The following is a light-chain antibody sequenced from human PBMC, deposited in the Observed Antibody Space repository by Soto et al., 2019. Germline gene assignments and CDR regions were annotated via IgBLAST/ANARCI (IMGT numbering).Light chain of an antibody. CDR2: GAS. J-gene: IGKJ1*01. CDR1: QSVNTN. Sequence: DTLMTQSPATLSVSPGERATLSCRASQSVNTNLAWYQQKLGQAPRVLIYGASTMATGIPSRFTGSGSGTEFILTITSLQSEDSAVYYCQEYYSWPWTFGQGTKVEFK. CDR3: QEYYSWPWT. V-gene: IGKV3-15*01.